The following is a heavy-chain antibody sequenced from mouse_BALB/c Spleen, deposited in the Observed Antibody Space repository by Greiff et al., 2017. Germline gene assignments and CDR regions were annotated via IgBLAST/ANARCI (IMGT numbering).Heavy chain of an antibody. CDR2: ISGGSSTI. Sequence: EVMLVESGGGLVQPGGSRKLSCAASGFTFSSFGMHWVRQAPEKGLEWVAYISGGSSTIYYADTVKGRFTISRDNPKNTLFLQMTSLRSEDTAMYYCARSGGNYGEYYAMDYWGQGTSVTVSS. CDR3: ARSGGNYGEYYAMDY. V-gene: IGHV5-17*02. CDR1: GFTFSSFG. J-gene: IGHJ4*01. D-gene: IGHD2-1*01.